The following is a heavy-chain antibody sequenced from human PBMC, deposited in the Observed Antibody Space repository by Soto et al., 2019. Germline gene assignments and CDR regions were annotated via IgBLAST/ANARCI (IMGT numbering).Heavy chain of an antibody. V-gene: IGHV3-30*18. D-gene: IGHD3-10*01. J-gene: IGHJ6*02. CDR2: ISYDGSNK. CDR3: AKDRGTMVRGVLRAYYYYGMDV. CDR1: GFTFSSYG. Sequence: GGSLRLSCAASGFTFSSYGMHWVRQAPGKGLEWVAVISYDGSNKYYADSVKGRFTISRDNSKNTLYLQMNSLRAEDTAVYYCAKDRGTMVRGVLRAYYYYGMDVWGQGTTVTVSS.